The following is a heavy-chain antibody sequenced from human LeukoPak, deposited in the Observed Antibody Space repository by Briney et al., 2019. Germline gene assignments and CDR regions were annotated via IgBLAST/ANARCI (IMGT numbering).Heavy chain of an antibody. CDR3: AKDRTAM. CDR1: GFTFSSYS. Sequence: GGSLRLSCAASGFTFSSYSMNWVRQAPGKGLEWVSAIAISGDTTYYADSVKGRFTISRDNSKNTLYLQMNSLRAEDTAIYYCAKDRTAMWGQGTLVTVSS. CDR2: IAISGDTT. J-gene: IGHJ4*02. V-gene: IGHV3-23*01. D-gene: IGHD5-18*01.